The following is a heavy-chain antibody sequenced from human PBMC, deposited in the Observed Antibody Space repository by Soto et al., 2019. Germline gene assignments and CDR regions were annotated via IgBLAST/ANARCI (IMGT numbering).Heavy chain of an antibody. J-gene: IGHJ4*02. CDR2: IYYSGST. V-gene: IGHV4-31*03. CDR3: ARQDWNDGTYFDY. CDR1: GGSISSGGYY. Sequence: QVQLQESGPGLVKPSQTLSLTCTVSGGSISSGGYYWSWIRQHPGKGLEWIGYIYYSGSTYYNPSRKRRVTIAVDTSKNQFSLKLSSVTAADTAVYYRARQDWNDGTYFDYWGQGTLVTVSS. D-gene: IGHD1-1*01.